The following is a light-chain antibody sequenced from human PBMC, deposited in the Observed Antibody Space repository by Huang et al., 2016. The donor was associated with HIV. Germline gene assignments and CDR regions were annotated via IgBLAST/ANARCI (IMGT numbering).Light chain of an antibody. CDR2: LGS. CDR1: QSLLHSGYNY. V-gene: IGKV2-28*01. J-gene: IGKJ2*01. CDR3: MQTFQPPRT. Sequence: DIVMTQSPLSLPVTPGEPASISCVSSQSLLHSGYNYLVWYLQKPGQSPQLLIYLGSNRASGVPDRFSGSGSGTDFTLKISRVEAVDVGVYYCMQTFQPPRTFGQGTMLEIK.